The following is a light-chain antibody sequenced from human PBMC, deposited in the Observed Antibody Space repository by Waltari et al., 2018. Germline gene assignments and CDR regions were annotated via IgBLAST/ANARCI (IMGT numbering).Light chain of an antibody. J-gene: IGKJ4*01. CDR2: EAS. V-gene: IGKV3-11*01. CDR1: ESVRSY. CDR3: KQRHNLPLT. Sequence: EIVLTQSPATLSLSPGEGATLSCRASESVRSYLAWYQQKPGQAPRLLIYEASNRASGIPARFSGSGSGTDFSLSISSLEPEDFAVYYCKQRHNLPLTFGGGTKVEIK.